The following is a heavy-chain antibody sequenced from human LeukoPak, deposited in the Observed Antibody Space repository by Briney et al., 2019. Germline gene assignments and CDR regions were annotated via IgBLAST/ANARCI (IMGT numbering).Heavy chain of an antibody. CDR3: ARAYSSSWYWNWFDP. V-gene: IGHV4-39*01. D-gene: IGHD6-13*01. Sequence: SETLSLTCTVSGASITNSLYFWGWIRKPPGKGLEWIGSISHSGNTYYSPSLSSRVTIFLDASKNQFSLKLTSVTAADTAVYYCARAYSSSWYWNWFDPWGQGTLVTVSS. CDR1: GASITNSLYF. CDR2: ISHSGNT. J-gene: IGHJ5*02.